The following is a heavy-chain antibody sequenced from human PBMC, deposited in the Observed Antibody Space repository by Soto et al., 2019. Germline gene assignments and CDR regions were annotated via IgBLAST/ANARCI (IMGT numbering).Heavy chain of an antibody. CDR1: GGSFSGYY. CDR2: INHSGST. CDR3: ARLYSSSSESGYNWFDP. Sequence: PSETLSLTCAVYGGSFSGYYWSWIRQPPGKGLEWIGEINHSGSTNYNPSLKSRVTISVDTSKNQFSLKLSSVTAADTAVYYCARLYSSSSESGYNWFDPWGRGTLDTVSS. J-gene: IGHJ5*02. V-gene: IGHV4-34*01. D-gene: IGHD6-6*01.